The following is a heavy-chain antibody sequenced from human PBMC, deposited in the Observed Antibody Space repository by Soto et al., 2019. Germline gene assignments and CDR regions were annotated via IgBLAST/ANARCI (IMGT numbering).Heavy chain of an antibody. J-gene: IGHJ4*02. V-gene: IGHV3-30*18. CDR1: GFTFSSYG. CDR2: ISYDGSNK. CDR3: AKGAHDY. Sequence: QVQLVESGGGVVQPGRSLRLSCAASGFTFSSYGMHWDRQAPGKGLEWVAVISYDGSNKYYADSVKGRFTISRDNSKNTLYLQMNSLRAEDTAVYYCAKGAHDYWGQGTLVTVSS.